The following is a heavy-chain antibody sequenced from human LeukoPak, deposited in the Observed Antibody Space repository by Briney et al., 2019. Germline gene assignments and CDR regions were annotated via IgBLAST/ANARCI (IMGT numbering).Heavy chain of an antibody. CDR2: IYYSGST. V-gene: IGHV4-59*08. CDR3: ARLKRGYPFDY. Sequence: SETLCLTCAGSGGSISSYYWSLIRQLPGTRLEWIGYIYYSGSTNYNPSLKSRVTISVDTSKNQFSLKLSSVTAADTAVYYCARLKRGYPFDYWGQGTLVTVSS. D-gene: IGHD1-1*01. J-gene: IGHJ4*02. CDR1: GGSISSYY.